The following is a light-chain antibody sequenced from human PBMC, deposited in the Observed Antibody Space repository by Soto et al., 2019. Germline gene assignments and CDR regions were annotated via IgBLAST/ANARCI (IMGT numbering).Light chain of an antibody. CDR3: CSYAATYTPWV. Sequence: QSALTQPGSVSGSPGQSVTISCTGTSSDVGGYNYVSWYQQYPGKAPRLIIYDVTKRPSGVPDRFSGSKSGNTASLTISGRQAEDEADYYFCSYAATYTPWVFGGGTKLTVL. CDR2: DVT. CDR1: SSDVGGYNY. V-gene: IGLV2-11*01. J-gene: IGLJ3*02.